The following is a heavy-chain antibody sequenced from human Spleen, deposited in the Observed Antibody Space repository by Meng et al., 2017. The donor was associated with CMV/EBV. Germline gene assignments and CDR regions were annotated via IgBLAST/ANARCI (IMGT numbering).Heavy chain of an antibody. CDR2: IRGSGSDT. V-gene: IGHV3-23*01. CDR3: AKDWEVYCSSTSCYSVDY. J-gene: IGHJ4*02. CDR1: GFTFSNYA. Sequence: GESLKISCAASGFTFSNYAMNWVRQLPGMGLEWVSAIRGSGSDTYYADSVKGRFSISRDNSKNTLYLQMNSLRAEDTAVYYCAKDWEVYCSSTSCYSVDYWGQGTLVTVSS. D-gene: IGHD2-2*02.